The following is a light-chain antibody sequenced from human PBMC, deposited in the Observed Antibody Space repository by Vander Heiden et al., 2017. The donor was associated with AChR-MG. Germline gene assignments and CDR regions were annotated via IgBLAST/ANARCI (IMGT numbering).Light chain of an antibody. CDR1: ALPKKY. CDR3: LSADSSGTLDV. V-gene: IGLV3-16*01. J-gene: IGLJ3*02. CDR2: NDS. Sequence: SYELTQPPSVSVSLGQMARITCSGEALPKKYAYWYQQKPGQSTVLVIYNDSGRPSGIPERFAGSSSGTIVTFTISGVQAEDEADYYGLSADSSGTLDVFGGGTKLTVL.